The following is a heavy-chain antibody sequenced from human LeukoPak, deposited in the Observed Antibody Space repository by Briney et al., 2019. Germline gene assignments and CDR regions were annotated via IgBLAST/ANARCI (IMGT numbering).Heavy chain of an antibody. D-gene: IGHD3-10*01. Sequence: SETLSLTCAVYGGSFSGYYWSWIRQPPGKGLEWIGEINHSGSTNYNPSLKSRVTISVDTSKNQFSLKLSSGTAADTAVYYCARGPRYYGWVRYFDYWGQGTLVTVSS. J-gene: IGHJ4*02. CDR3: ARGPRYYGWVRYFDY. CDR1: GGSFSGYY. CDR2: INHSGST. V-gene: IGHV4-34*01.